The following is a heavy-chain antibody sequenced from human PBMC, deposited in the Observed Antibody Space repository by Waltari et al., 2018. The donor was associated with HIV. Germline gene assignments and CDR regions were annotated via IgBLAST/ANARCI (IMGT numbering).Heavy chain of an antibody. D-gene: IGHD2-15*01. V-gene: IGHV3-30*01. J-gene: IGHJ5*02. CDR3: AMDTGYCSFGSCSYNWLDP. Sequence: QVHLVESGGGVVQPGRSLRLSCAASGFTFSSYAIHWVRQAPGKGLEWVALRSCEGSNKYYADSVKGRFTISRDNSKNTLYLQMNSLRAEDTSVYYCAMDTGYCSFGSCSYNWLDPWGQGTLVSVSS. CDR1: GFTFSSYA. CDR2: RSCEGSNK.